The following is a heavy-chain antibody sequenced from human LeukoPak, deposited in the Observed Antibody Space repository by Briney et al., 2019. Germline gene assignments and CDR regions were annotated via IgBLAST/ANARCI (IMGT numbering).Heavy chain of an antibody. CDR2: ISAYNGNT. CDR1: GYTFTSYG. D-gene: IGHD3-10*01. J-gene: IGHJ6*03. CDR3: AREHYYGSGSYYEPGFYYYYYMDV. V-gene: IGHV1-18*01. Sequence: GASVKVSCKASGYTFTSYGISWVRQAPEQGLEWMGWISAYNGNTNYAQKLQGRVTMTTDTSTSTAYMELRSLRSDDTAVYYCAREHYYGSGSYYEPGFYYYYYMDVWGKGTTVTVSS.